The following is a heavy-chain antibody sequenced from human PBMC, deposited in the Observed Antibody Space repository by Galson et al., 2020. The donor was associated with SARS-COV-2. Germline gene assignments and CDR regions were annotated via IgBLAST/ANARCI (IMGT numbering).Heavy chain of an antibody. CDR2: ISNSSSYI. D-gene: IGHD5-12*01. J-gene: IGHJ4*02. V-gene: IGHV3-21*01. CDR1: GITFSSYS. Sequence: GESLKISCAASGITFSSYSNNWVRQTPGRGLELVSSISNSSSYIYYEDSVKGRFTVSRDNAKNSLYLQMNSLRAEDTAVYYCARAPLMLATLFYFDSWGQGTLVTVSS. CDR3: ARAPLMLATLFYFDS.